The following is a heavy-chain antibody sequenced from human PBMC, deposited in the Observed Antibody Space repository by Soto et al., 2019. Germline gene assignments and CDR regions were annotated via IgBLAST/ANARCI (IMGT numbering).Heavy chain of an antibody. Sequence: ASVKVSCKASGYTFSRYYIYWVRQAPGQGLEWVGAINPSGGITTYAQKFQGRVTMTSDTSTRTVYMELSSLRSEDTAVYYCARPNVLASYHYYYGMDVWGQGTTVTVSS. CDR3: ARPNVLASYHYYYGMDV. J-gene: IGHJ6*02. V-gene: IGHV1-46*01. CDR2: INPSGGIT. D-gene: IGHD3-3*02. CDR1: GYTFSRYY.